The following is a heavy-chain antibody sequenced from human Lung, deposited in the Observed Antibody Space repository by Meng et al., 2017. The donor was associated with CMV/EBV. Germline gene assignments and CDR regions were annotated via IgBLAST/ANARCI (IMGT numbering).Heavy chain of an antibody. CDR1: GYTFTSYG. CDR2: ISAYNGRS. J-gene: IGHJ4*02. V-gene: IGHV1-18*01. D-gene: IGHD5-12*01. CDR3: VRDDRYTGYDRFDS. Sequence: ASVKVSCKPSGYTFTSYGISWVRQAPGQGLEWMGWISAYNGRSNYPQRLQGRVTMTTDTSTSTAYMELRSLRSDDTAMYYCVRDDRYTGYDRFDSWGQGTLVTVSS.